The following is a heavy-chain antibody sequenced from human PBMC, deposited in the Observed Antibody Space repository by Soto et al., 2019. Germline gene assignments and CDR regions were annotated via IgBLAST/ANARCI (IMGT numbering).Heavy chain of an antibody. CDR2: ISYDGSNK. Sequence: QVQLVESGGGVVQPGRSLRLSCAASGFTFSSYAMHWVRQAPGKGLEWVAVISYDGSNKYYADSVKGRFTISRDNSKNTLYLKMSSLRAEDTAVYYCASRGVYGGNSAHVDYWGQGTLVTVSS. CDR1: GFTFSSYA. V-gene: IGHV3-30-3*01. J-gene: IGHJ4*02. CDR3: ASRGVYGGNSAHVDY. D-gene: IGHD2-21*02.